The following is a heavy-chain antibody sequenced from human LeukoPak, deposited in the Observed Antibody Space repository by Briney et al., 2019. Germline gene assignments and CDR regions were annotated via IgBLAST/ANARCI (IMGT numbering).Heavy chain of an antibody. J-gene: IGHJ4*02. V-gene: IGHV1-8*01. CDR1: GYTFTSYG. CDR2: MNPNSGNT. CDR3: ASVIAAAGTGYYFDY. D-gene: IGHD6-13*01. Sequence: ASVKVSCKASGYTFTSYGINWVRQATGQGLEWMGWMNPNSGNTGYAQKFQGRVTMTRNTSISTAYMELSSLRSEDTAVYYCASVIAAAGTGYYFDYWGQGTLVTVSS.